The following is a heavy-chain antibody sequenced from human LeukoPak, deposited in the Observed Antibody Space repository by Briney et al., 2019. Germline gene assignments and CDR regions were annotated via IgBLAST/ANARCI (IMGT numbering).Heavy chain of an antibody. V-gene: IGHV4-39*01. D-gene: IGHD3-10*01. CDR2: IYYTGNT. CDR3: ARHDSTSGSYYRRRTWFDP. CDR1: GVSISSSYSY. Sequence: PSETLSLTCTVSGVSISSSYSYWGWIRQPPGMGLEWIGSIYYTGNTYYNPSLKSRVTISVDTSRNQFSLKLSSVTAADTAVYYCARHDSTSGSYYRRRTWFDPWGQGTLVTVSS. J-gene: IGHJ5*02.